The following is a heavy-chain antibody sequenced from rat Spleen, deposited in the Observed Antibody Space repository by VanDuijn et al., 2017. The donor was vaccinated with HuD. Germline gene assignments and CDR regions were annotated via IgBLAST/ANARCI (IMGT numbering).Heavy chain of an antibody. D-gene: IGHD1-10*01. J-gene: IGHJ3*01. CDR1: FYSITSSYG. V-gene: IGHV3-3*01. Sequence: EVQLQESGPGLVKPSQSLSLTCSVTFYSITSSYGWNWIRKFPGNKLEWMGYINNAGSTTYNPSLKSRISITRDTSKNQFFLQLNSVTTEDTATYYCARRRGQVYNNYFDYWGQGTLVTVSS. CDR2: INNAGST. CDR3: ARRRGQVYNNYFDY.